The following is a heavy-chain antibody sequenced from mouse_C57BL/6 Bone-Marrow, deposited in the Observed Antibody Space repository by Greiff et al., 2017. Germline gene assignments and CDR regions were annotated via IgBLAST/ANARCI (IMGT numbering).Heavy chain of an antibody. CDR3: AREEIYYDYYLDY. CDR2: IYPRSGNT. J-gene: IGHJ2*01. V-gene: IGHV1-81*01. Sequence: VKLVESGAELARPGASVKLSCKASGYTFTSYGISWVKQRTGQGLEWIGEIYPRSGNTYYNEKFKGKATLTADKSSSTAYMELRSLTAEDSAVYFCAREEIYYDYYLDYWGQGTTLTVAS. D-gene: IGHD2-4*01. CDR1: GYTFTSYG.